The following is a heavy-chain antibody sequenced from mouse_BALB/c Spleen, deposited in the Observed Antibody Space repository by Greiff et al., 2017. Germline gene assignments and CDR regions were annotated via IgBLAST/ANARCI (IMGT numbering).Heavy chain of an antibody. V-gene: IGHV2-2*02. CDR2: IWSGGST. CDR3: ARKARDGYYAMDY. J-gene: IGHJ4*01. D-gene: IGHD3-3*01. Sequence: VQLQESGPGLVQPSQSLSITCTVSGFSLTSYGVHWVRQSPGKGLEWLGVIWSGGSTDYNAAFISRLSISKDNSKSQVFFKMNSLQANDTAIYYCARKARDGYYAMDYWGQGTSVTVSS. CDR1: GFSLTSYG.